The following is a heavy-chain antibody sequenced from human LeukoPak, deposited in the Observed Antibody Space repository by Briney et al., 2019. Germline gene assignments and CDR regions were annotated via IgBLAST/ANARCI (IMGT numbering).Heavy chain of an antibody. J-gene: IGHJ6*02. CDR1: GFTFSNYA. D-gene: IGHD1-26*01. V-gene: IGHV3-23*01. CDR2: ISGSAGTT. Sequence: PGGSLRLSCAASGFTFSNYAMIWVRQAPGKGLEWVSAISGSAGTTYYADSVKARFTISRDNAKNSLYLQMNSLRAEDTAVYYCASEYSGSYLMDVWGQGTTVTVSS. CDR3: ASEYSGSYLMDV.